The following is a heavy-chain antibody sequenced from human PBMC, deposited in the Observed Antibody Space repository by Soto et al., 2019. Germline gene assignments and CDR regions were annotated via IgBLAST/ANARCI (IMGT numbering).Heavy chain of an antibody. CDR1: GSTFSDDA. V-gene: IGHV3-30*04. D-gene: IGHD3-3*01. CDR2: ITYDGSSQ. Sequence: QVQLVESGGGVVQPGRSLRLSCAASGSTFSDDAMHWVRQAPGKGLEWVAVITYDGSSQQYADSVRGRFTISRDNSKNMLFMQMSSLRGDDTAVYYCARDVGTQLDFWSTSGMAVWGQGTTVTVSS. CDR3: ARDVGTQLDFWSTSGMAV. J-gene: IGHJ6*02.